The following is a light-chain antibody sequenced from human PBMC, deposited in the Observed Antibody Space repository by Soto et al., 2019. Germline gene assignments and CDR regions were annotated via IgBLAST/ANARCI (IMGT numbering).Light chain of an antibody. Sequence: QSALTQPASVSGSPAQSITISCTGTSSDVGGYNYVSWYQQHPGKAPKLIIFEVSYRPSGISNRFSASKSGDTASLTISGLQADDEADYYCCSYTDSRTHIFGSGTKVTVL. V-gene: IGLV2-14*01. CDR1: SSDVGGYNY. J-gene: IGLJ1*01. CDR3: CSYTDSRTHI. CDR2: EVS.